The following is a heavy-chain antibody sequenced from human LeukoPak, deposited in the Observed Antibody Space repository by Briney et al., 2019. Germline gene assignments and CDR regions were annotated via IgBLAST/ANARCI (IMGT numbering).Heavy chain of an antibody. Sequence: ASVKVSCKASGYTFTSYGISWVRQAPGQGLEWMGWINPNSGGTNYAQKFQGRVTMTRDTSISTAYMELSRLRSDDTAVYYCARSGRMKLRYYYYYMDVWGKGTTVTVSS. J-gene: IGHJ6*03. CDR3: ARSGRMKLRYYYYYMDV. V-gene: IGHV1-2*02. CDR1: GYTFTSYG. CDR2: INPNSGGT.